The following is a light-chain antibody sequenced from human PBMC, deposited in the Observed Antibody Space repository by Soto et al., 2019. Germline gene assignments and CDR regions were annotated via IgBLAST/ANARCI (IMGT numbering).Light chain of an antibody. J-gene: IGLJ2*01. CDR3: CSYAGSSTLV. CDR2: EGS. V-gene: IGLV2-23*01. CDR1: SSDVGSYNL. Sequence: QSALTQPASVSGSPGQSITISCTGNSSDVGSYNLVSWYQQHPGKAPKLMIYEGSKRPSGVSNRFSGSKSGNTASLTISGLQAEEEADYYCCSYAGSSTLVFGGGTKLTVL.